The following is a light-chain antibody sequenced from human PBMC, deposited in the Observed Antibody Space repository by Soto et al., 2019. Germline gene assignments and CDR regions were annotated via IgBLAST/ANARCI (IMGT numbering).Light chain of an antibody. CDR1: QSVNSS. V-gene: IGKV3-15*01. CDR3: QQYNNWPPWT. Sequence: EIVLTQSPGTLSLSPGEGATLSCRASQSVNSSSLSWCQQRPGQAPRLLIYGASTRATGIPARFSGSGSGTEFTLTISSLQSEDFAVYYCQQYNNWPPWTFGQGTKVEIK. J-gene: IGKJ1*01. CDR2: GAS.